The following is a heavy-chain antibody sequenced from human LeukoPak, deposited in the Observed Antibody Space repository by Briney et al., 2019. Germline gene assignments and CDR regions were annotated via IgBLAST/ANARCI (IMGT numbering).Heavy chain of an antibody. J-gene: IGHJ5*02. CDR3: ARDNSVEDTAWWFDP. CDR2: ISAYNGNT. Sequence: ASVKVSCRASGYTFTSYGISWVRQAPGQGLEWMGWISAYNGNTNYAQKLQGRVTMTTDTSTSTAYMELRSLRSEDTAVYYCARDNSVEDTAWWFDPWGQGTLVTVSS. V-gene: IGHV1-18*01. CDR1: GYTFTSYG. D-gene: IGHD4-23*01.